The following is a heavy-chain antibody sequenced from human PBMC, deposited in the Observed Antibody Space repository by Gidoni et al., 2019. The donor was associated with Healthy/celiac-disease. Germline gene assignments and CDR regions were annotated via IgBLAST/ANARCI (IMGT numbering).Heavy chain of an antibody. CDR1: GFTFSSYG. J-gene: IGHJ3*02. V-gene: IGHV3-30*03. Sequence: QVQLVESGGGVVQPGRSLRLSCAASGFTFSSYGMHWVRQAPGKGLEWVAVISYDGSNKYYADSVKGRFTISRDNSKNTLYLQMNSLRAEDTAVYYCATHSSSSRWGDAFDIWGQGTMVTVSS. CDR3: ATHSSSSRWGDAFDI. CDR2: ISYDGSNK. D-gene: IGHD6-13*01.